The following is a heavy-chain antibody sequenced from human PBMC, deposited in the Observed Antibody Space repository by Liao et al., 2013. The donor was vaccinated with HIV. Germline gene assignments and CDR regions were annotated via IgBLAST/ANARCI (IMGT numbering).Heavy chain of an antibody. CDR1: GGSITSYY. V-gene: IGHV4-4*07. CDR3: ARSITVVTRSSGACDI. CDR2: IYTSGST. Sequence: RLQESGPGLVKPSETLSLTCTVSGGSITSYYWSWIRQPAGKGLEWIGRIYTSGSTNYNSSLKSRVIISIDTSKNQFSLKLSSVTAADTAMYYCARSITVVTRSSGACDIWGQGTMVTVSS. D-gene: IGHD4-23*01. J-gene: IGHJ3*02.